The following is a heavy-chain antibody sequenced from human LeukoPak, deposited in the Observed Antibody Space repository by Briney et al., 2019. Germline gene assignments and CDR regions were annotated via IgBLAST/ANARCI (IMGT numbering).Heavy chain of an antibody. V-gene: IGHV1-18*01. J-gene: IGHJ4*02. CDR3: ARDAYYYEEKYFDY. CDR2: ISAYNGNT. CDR1: GYTFTSYG. Sequence: GASVKVCCKASGYTFTSYGISWVRQAPGQGLEWMGWISAYNGNTNYAQKLQGRVTMTTDTSTSTAYMELSSLRSEDTAVYYCARDAYYYEEKYFDYWGQGTLVTVSS. D-gene: IGHD3-22*01.